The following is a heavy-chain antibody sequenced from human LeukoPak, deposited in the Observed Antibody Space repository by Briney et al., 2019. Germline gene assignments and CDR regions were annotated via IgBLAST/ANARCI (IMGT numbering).Heavy chain of an antibody. CDR2: IIPIFGTA. D-gene: IGHD5-18*01. J-gene: IGHJ4*02. V-gene: IGHV1-69*13. CDR3: ATQDTAMVMDFDY. CDR1: GGTFSSYA. Sequence: SVKVSCKASGGTFSSYAISWVRQAPGQGLEWMGGIIPIFGTANYAQKFQGRVTITADESTSTVYMELSSLRSEDTAVYYCATQDTAMVMDFDYWGQGTLVTVSS.